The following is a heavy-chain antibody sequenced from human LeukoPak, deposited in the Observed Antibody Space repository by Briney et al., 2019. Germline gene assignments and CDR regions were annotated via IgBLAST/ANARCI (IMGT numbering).Heavy chain of an antibody. CDR3: ARDRKYCSSTSCYKGENWFDP. J-gene: IGHJ5*02. V-gene: IGHV4-31*03. CDR1: GGSISSGAYY. CDR2: IYYSGST. D-gene: IGHD2-2*02. Sequence: SETLSLTCTVSGGSISSGAYYWSWIRQHPGKGLEWIGYIYYSGSTYYNPSLKSRVTISVDTSKNQFSLKLSSVTAADTAVYYCARDRKYCSSTSCYKGENWFDPWGQGTLVTVSS.